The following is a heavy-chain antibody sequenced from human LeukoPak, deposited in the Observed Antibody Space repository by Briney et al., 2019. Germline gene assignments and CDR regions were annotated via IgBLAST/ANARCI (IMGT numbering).Heavy chain of an antibody. CDR3: AREESIGSYQFLHDY. Sequence: GASVKVPCKASGYTFIRYGITWVRQAPGQGLEWMAWISPYNGNTKYAQKFQGRVTMTTDTSTSAAYMELRSLTSDDTAVYYCAREESIGSYQFLHDYWGQGTLVTVSS. CDR1: GYTFIRYG. V-gene: IGHV1-18*01. CDR2: ISPYNGNT. J-gene: IGHJ4*02. D-gene: IGHD1-26*01.